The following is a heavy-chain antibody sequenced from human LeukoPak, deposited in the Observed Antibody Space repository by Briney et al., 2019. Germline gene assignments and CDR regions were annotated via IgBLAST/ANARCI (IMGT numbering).Heavy chain of an antibody. V-gene: IGHV4-61*02. J-gene: IGHJ6*03. Sequence: PSETLSLTRTVSGGSISSSSYYWSWIRQPAGKGLEWIGRIYTSGSTSYNPSLKSRVTMSVDTSKNQFSLNLSSVTAADTAVYYCARDGYYYASGLYYYMDVWGKGTTVTISS. CDR1: GGSISSSSYY. D-gene: IGHD3-10*01. CDR3: ARDGYYYASGLYYYMDV. CDR2: IYTSGST.